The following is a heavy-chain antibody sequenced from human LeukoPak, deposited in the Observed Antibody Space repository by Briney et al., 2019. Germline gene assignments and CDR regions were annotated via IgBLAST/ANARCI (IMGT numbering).Heavy chain of an antibody. CDR3: ARWGPMVRGVIFQH. V-gene: IGHV4-34*01. Sequence: PSETLSLTCTVYGGSFSGYYWSWIRQPPGKGLEWIGEINHSGSTNYNPSLKSRVTISVDTSKNQFSLKLSSVTAADTAVYYCARWGPMVRGVIFQHWGQGTLVTVSS. J-gene: IGHJ1*01. CDR1: GGSFSGYY. D-gene: IGHD3-10*01. CDR2: INHSGST.